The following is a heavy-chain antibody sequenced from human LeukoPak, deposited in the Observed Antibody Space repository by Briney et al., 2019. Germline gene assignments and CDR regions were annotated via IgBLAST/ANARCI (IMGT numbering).Heavy chain of an antibody. V-gene: IGHV3-11*01. Sequence: PGGSLRLSCAASGFTFSDYYMTWIRQAPGKGLEWVSYISSSGSIIYYADSVKGRFTISRDNAKNSLYLQMNSLRVEDTAVYYCARVRYSGSYPVDYWGQGTLVTVSS. J-gene: IGHJ4*02. CDR3: ARVRYSGSYPVDY. D-gene: IGHD1-26*01. CDR1: GFTFSDYY. CDR2: ISSSGSII.